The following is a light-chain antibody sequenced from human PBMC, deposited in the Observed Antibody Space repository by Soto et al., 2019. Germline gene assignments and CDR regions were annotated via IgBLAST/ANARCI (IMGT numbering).Light chain of an antibody. CDR2: SNI. CDR1: SSNIGSDI. Sequence: QSVLTQPPSASGTPGQRVTISCSGSSSNIGSDIVNWYQQLPGTAPKLLIYSNIQRPSGVPDRFSGSKSGTSASLAISGLQSEDEADYYCAAWDGSLNGWVFGGGTKLTVL. CDR3: AAWDGSLNGWV. V-gene: IGLV1-44*01. J-gene: IGLJ3*02.